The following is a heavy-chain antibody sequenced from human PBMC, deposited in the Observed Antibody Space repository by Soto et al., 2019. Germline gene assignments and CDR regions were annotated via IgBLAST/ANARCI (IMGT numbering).Heavy chain of an antibody. J-gene: IGHJ6*02. CDR3: VKVRVMWDYALDA. CDR2: LSNSGGNT. Sequence: GGSLRLSCAASGFTFNNYGMSWVRQAPGKGLEWVSGLSNSGGNTYFADSVKGRFTICRDNSKNTLYLQMNSLRAEDTAVYYCVKVRVMWDYALDAWGQGTTVTVSS. D-gene: IGHD3-10*01. CDR1: GFTFNNYG. V-gene: IGHV3-23*01.